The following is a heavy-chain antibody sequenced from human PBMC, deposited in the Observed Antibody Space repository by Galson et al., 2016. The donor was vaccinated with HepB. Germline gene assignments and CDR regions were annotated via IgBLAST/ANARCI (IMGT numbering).Heavy chain of an antibody. CDR2: IYHTGTS. J-gene: IGHJ5*02. D-gene: IGHD2-2*01. CDR1: GASISDSNW. V-gene: IGHV4-4*02. Sequence: SETLSLTCTVSGASISDSNWWTWVRQVPEKGLEWLGEIYHTGTSNNNPFLSSRFTLSVDKSRNQFSLNVTSVTAADTAVDYCARASVIPGARMIFDPWGQGTLVTVSS. CDR3: ARASVIPGARMIFDP.